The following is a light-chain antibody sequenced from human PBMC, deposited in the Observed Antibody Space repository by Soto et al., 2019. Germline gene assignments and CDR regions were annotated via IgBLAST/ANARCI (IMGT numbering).Light chain of an antibody. V-gene: IGKV3-11*01. CDR2: DVS. CDR3: QQRSNWTLT. CDR1: QSVSIK. J-gene: IGKJ4*01. Sequence: EVVLTHSPATLSVSPWEIATLSCRASQSVSIKLAWYQQKPGQAPRLLIYDVSSRASGIPDRFSGTGSETDFTPTISSLEPEDFAVYYCQQRSNWTLTFGGGTKVDIK.